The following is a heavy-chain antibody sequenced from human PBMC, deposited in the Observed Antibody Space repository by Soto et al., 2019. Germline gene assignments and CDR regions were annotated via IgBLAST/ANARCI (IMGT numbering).Heavy chain of an antibody. CDR2: ISSSSSYT. CDR1: GFTFSDYY. CDR3: ARGGFRDRRNYGMDV. Sequence: SLRLSCAASGFTFSDYYMSWIRQAPGKGLEWVSYISSSSSYTNYADSVKGRFTISRDNAKNSLYLQMNSLRADDTAVYYCARGGFRDRRNYGMDVWGQGTSVTVSS. J-gene: IGHJ6*02. V-gene: IGHV3-11*06.